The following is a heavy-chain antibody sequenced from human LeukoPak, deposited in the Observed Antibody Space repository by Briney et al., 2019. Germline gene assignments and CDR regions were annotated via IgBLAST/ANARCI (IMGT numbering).Heavy chain of an antibody. D-gene: IGHD6-6*01. V-gene: IGHV3-9*01. J-gene: IGHJ4*02. CDR2: ISWNSGSI. Sequence: GGSLRLSCAASGFTFDDYAMHWVRQAPGKGLEWVSGISWNSGSIGYADSVKGRFTISRDNAKNSLYLQMNSLRAEDTALYYCAKDAYSSSSVPDYWGQGTLVTVSS. CDR1: GFTFDDYA. CDR3: AKDAYSSSSVPDY.